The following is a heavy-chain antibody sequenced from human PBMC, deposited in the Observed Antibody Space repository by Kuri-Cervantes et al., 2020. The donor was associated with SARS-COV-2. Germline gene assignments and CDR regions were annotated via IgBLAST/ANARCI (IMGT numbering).Heavy chain of an antibody. CDR1: GFSLSTSGMC. J-gene: IGHJ6*02. V-gene: IGHV2-70*01. CDR3: ARMRGSYGGYYYYGMDV. Sequence: SGPTLVKPTQTLTLTCTFSGFSLSTSGMCVSWIRQPPGKALEWLALIDWDDDKYYSTSLKTRLTISKDTSKNQVVLTMTNMDPVDIATYYCARMRGSYGGYYYYGMDVWGQGTTVTVSS. D-gene: IGHD3-16*01. CDR2: IDWDDDK.